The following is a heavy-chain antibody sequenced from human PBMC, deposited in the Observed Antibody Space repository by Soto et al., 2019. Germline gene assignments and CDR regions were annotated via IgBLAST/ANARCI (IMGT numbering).Heavy chain of an antibody. CDR2: INTDKGDT. CDR1: GYTFTSYV. D-gene: IGHD6-13*01. CDR3: SRGNVAVAGTSY. V-gene: IGHV1-3*04. Sequence: QVQLVQSGGEVKKPGASVRVSCKASGYTFTSYVIHWVRQAPGQRLEWMGWINTDKGDTKYSERFQDRITITRDTSASTVYLELSSLRSEDTAVYYCSRGNVAVAGTSYWGQGTLVTVSS. J-gene: IGHJ4*02.